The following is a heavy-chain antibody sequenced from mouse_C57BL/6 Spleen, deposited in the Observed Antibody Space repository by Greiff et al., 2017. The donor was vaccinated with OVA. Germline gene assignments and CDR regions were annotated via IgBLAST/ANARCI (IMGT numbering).Heavy chain of an antibody. J-gene: IGHJ1*03. CDR3: ARGRVTFYGNWYFDV. Sequence: QVQLQPSGAELMTPGASVTLSCKATGYTFTGYWIEWVKQRPGHGLEWIGEILPGSGSPNYNEQFKVKATFTADTSSNTAYMQLSSLTTEDSTIYYGARGRVTFYGNWYFDVWGKGTTVSVSS. D-gene: IGHD1-1*01. CDR1: GYTFTGYW. CDR2: ILPGSGSP. V-gene: IGHV1-9*01.